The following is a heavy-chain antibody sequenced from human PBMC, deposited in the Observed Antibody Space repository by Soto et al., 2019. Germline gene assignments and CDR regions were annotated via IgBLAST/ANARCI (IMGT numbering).Heavy chain of an antibody. CDR1: GFTFSSYA. D-gene: IGHD3-16*02. Sequence: EVQLLESGGGLVQPGGSLRLSCAASGFTFSSYAMSWVRQAPGKGLEWVSTISGSGGSTYYADSVKGRFTISRDNSKHTRYLQMNSLRAEDTAVYYCAKGSPKWELSVLDSYGMDVWGQGTTVTVSS. J-gene: IGHJ6*02. CDR2: ISGSGGST. V-gene: IGHV3-23*01. CDR3: AKGSPKWELSVLDSYGMDV.